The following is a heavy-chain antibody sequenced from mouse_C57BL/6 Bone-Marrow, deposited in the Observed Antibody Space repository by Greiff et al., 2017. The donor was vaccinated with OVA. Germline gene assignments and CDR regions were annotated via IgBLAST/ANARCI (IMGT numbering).Heavy chain of an antibody. V-gene: IGHV5-12*01. CDR2: ISNGGGST. J-gene: IGHJ3*01. CDR3: ARDILSMVTTAY. CDR1: GFTFSDYY. Sequence: EVMLVESGGGLVQPGGSLKLSCAASGFTFSDYYMYWVRQTPEKRLEWVAYISNGGGSTYYPDTVKGRFTISRDNAKNTLYLQMSRLKSEDTAMYYCARDILSMVTTAYWGQGTLVTVSA. D-gene: IGHD2-2*01.